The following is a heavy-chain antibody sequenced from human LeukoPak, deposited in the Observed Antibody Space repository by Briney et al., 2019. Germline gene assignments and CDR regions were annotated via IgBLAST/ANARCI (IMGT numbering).Heavy chain of an antibody. CDR3: ARLRTGSYCSGGTCREGWFDP. J-gene: IGHJ5*02. CDR2: IYYSGRT. V-gene: IGHV4-39*01. Sequence: PSETLSLTCTVSGFSFSNTGYYWGWIRQPPGKDLVWLASIYYSGRTYYNPSLKSRVTISVDTSKNQFSLKLSSVTAADTAVYSCARLRTGSYCSGGTCREGWFDPWGQGTLVTVSS. CDR1: GFSFSNTGYY. D-gene: IGHD2-15*01.